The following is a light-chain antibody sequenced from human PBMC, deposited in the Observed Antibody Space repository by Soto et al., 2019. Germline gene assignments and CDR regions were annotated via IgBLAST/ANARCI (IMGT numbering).Light chain of an antibody. CDR2: GNN. CDR1: SSNIGAGYD. V-gene: IGLV1-40*01. Sequence: QSVLTQPPSVSGAPGQRVTISCTGSSSNIGAGYDVHWYQQLPGTAPKLLIYGNNNRPSGVPDPFSGSKSGTSASLAITGLQAEDEADYYCQSYDSSLSGWVFGGGTKLTVL. J-gene: IGLJ3*02. CDR3: QSYDSSLSGWV.